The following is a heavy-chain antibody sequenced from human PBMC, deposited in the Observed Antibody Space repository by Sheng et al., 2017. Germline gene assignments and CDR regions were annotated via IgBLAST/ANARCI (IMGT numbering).Heavy chain of an antibody. CDR1: GFTFRNYE. J-gene: IGHJ4*02. V-gene: IGHV3-48*03. CDR3: VQGNCGGDCYRR. Sequence: EVQLVESGGGLVQPGGSLRLSCATSGFTFRNYEMNWVRQAPGKGPEWLSYISSSGRTINYADSVMGRFTISRDDAKNSLYLQMNSLRAGDTAVYYCVQGNCGGDCYRRWGLGTLVTVSS. D-gene: IGHD2-21*01. CDR2: ISSSGRTI.